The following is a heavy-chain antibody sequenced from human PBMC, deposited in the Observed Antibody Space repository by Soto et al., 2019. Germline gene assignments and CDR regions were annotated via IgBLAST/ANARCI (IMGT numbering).Heavy chain of an antibody. V-gene: IGHV3-30*03. D-gene: IGHD1-7*01. CDR1: GFTFSSYG. CDR2: ISYDGSNK. Sequence: QVQLVESGGGVVQPGRSLRLSCAASGFTFSSYGMHWVRQAPGKGLEWVALISYDGSNKYYADSVKGRFTISRDNSKNTLYLRMNGLRAEDTAVYYCAGGWNYGGLDYWGQGTLVTVSS. CDR3: AGGWNYGGLDY. J-gene: IGHJ4*02.